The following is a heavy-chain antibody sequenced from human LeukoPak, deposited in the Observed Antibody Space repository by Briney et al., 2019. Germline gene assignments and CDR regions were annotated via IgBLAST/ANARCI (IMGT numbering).Heavy chain of an antibody. CDR2: ISYSGNT. V-gene: IGHV4-59*08. CDR3: ARQGGYIAPLAL. CDR1: RGSISSYY. Sequence: SETLSLTCTVSRGSISSYYWSWIRQPPGKGLEWIGYISYSGNTNYNPSLKSRVTISVDTSKNQFSLKLTSVTAADTAVYYCARQGGYIAPLALWGQGTMVTVSA. D-gene: IGHD6-13*01. J-gene: IGHJ4*02.